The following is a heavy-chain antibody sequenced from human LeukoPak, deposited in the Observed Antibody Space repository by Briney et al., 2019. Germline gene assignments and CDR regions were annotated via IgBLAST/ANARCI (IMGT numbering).Heavy chain of an antibody. V-gene: IGHV4-59*01. CDR2: IYYSGST. CDR3: AREYSSGWSGTGH. Sequence: SETLSLTCTVSGGSISSYYWSWIRQPPGKGLEWIGYIYYSGSTNYNPSLKSRVTISVDTSKNQFSLKLSSVTAADTAVYYCAREYSSGWSGTGHWGQGTLVTVSS. CDR1: GGSISSYY. D-gene: IGHD6-19*01. J-gene: IGHJ4*02.